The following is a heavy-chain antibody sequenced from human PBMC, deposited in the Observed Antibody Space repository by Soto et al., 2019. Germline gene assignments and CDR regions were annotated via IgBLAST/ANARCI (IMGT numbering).Heavy chain of an antibody. J-gene: IGHJ6*03. CDR3: ARRARPDFYYMDV. Sequence: EVQLAESGGGLAQPGGCLRLSCAASGFTVSGYAMDWVRQAPGKGLEYVSGISSNGVGTYYANSVQGRFTISRDNSKNTVYLQMGSLRPEDMAVYYCARRARPDFYYMDVWGKGTTVTVSS. V-gene: IGHV3-64*01. D-gene: IGHD6-6*01. CDR2: ISSNGVGT. CDR1: GFTVSGYA.